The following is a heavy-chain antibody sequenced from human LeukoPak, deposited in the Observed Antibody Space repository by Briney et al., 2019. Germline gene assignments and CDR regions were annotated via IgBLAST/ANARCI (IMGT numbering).Heavy chain of an antibody. CDR2: INHSGST. CDR1: GYSISSGYY. Sequence: SETLSLTCTVSGYSISSGYYWSWIRQPPGKGLEWFGEINHSGSTNYNPSLKSRVTISVDTSKNQFSLKLSSVTAADTAVYYCARAYSPPQWSPFDYWGQGTLVTVSS. J-gene: IGHJ4*02. D-gene: IGHD6-13*01. CDR3: ARAYSPPQWSPFDY. V-gene: IGHV4-38-2*02.